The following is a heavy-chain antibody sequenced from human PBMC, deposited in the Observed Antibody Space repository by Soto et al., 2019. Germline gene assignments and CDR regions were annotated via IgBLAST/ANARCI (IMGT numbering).Heavy chain of an antibody. V-gene: IGHV4-39*01. J-gene: IGHJ4*02. D-gene: IGHD3-22*01. Sequence: PSEPLSLTCTVSGGSISSNRDFWGWILHPPGKGLEWIGSVYYSVSTYYNPSLMSRASISVDTSRNLFSLSLSSVTAADTAVYYRARHPRGDYYDTRGSELCHFENWGQGTLVTVSS. CDR1: GGSISSNRDF. CDR3: ARHPRGDYYDTRGSELCHFEN. CDR2: VYYSVST.